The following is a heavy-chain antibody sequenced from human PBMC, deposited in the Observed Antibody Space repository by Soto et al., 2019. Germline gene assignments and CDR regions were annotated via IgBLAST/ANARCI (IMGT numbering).Heavy chain of an antibody. Sequence: EVLLLESGGGLVQPGGSLRRSCAASGFTFSNHVMTWVRQAPGKGLEWVSTVGVSGTATHYADSVKGRFTVPRDDSKSTLFLQMNSLRAEDTAIYYCAREGFGSGRAGGFVLWGQVTMVTVSS. CDR2: VGVSGTAT. D-gene: IGHD6-19*01. CDR3: AREGFGSGRAGGFVL. V-gene: IGHV3-23*01. CDR1: GFTFSNHV. J-gene: IGHJ3*01.